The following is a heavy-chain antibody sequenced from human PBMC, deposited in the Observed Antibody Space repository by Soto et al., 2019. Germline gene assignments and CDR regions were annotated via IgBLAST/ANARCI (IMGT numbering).Heavy chain of an antibody. D-gene: IGHD4-17*01. J-gene: IGHJ4*02. CDR2: IYHSGST. Sequence: PSETLSLTCAVSGGSISSGGYSWSWIRQPPGKGLECIGYIYHSGSTYYNPSLKSRVTMSVDRSKNQFSLKLSSVTAADTAVYYCARAKTTVTTFDYWGQGTLVTVS. V-gene: IGHV4-30-2*01. CDR1: GGSISSGGYS. CDR3: ARAKTTVTTFDY.